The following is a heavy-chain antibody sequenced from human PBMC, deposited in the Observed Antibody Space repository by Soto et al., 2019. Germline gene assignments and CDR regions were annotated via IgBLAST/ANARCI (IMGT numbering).Heavy chain of an antibody. J-gene: IGHJ6*04. Sequence: PSGPLDLTCTVSGGSISSYYWSWIRQPPGKGLEWIGYIYYSGSTNYNPSLKSRVTISVDTSKNQFSLKLSSVTAADTAVYYCARVWPDTGYVMDSWGKGNTFTFS. CDR2: IYYSGST. D-gene: IGHD5-18*01. CDR3: ARVWPDTGYVMDS. V-gene: IGHV4-59*01. CDR1: GGSISSYY.